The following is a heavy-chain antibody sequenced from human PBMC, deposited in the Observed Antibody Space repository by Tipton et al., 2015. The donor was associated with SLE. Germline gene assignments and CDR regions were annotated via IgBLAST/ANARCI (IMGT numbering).Heavy chain of an antibody. CDR3: ARRLRSESLYGALDI. V-gene: IGHV4-61*02. CDR2: IYSKGST. CDR1: GDSISSGSYY. D-gene: IGHD3-16*02. J-gene: IGHJ3*02. Sequence: TLSLTCTVSGDSISSGSYYWTWIRQPAGKGLEWIGRIYSKGSTNSNPSLKSRVTISLDTPKNRFSRKLTSVTAADTAVYYCARRLRSESLYGALDIWGQGTMVTVSS.